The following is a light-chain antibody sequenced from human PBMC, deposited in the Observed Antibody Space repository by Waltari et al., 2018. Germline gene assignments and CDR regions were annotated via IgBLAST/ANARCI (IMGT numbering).Light chain of an antibody. CDR2: DVN. J-gene: IGLJ3*02. Sequence: QPALTQTAAVSGSPGQSITISCSGTISDIGKYNLVSWYQQHPGKAPTLIIYDVNKRPSGVSNRCSGSKSGNTAFLTISGLQTADEADYYCCSYAGSAISVFGGGTKLTVL. V-gene: IGLV2-23*02. CDR1: ISDIGKYNL. CDR3: CSYAGSAISV.